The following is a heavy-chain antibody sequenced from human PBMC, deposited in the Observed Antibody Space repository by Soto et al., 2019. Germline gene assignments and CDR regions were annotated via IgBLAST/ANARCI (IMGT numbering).Heavy chain of an antibody. CDR2: ISYDGSNK. Sequence: QVQLVESGGGVVQPGRSLRLSCAASGFTFSSYAMHWVRQAPGKGLEWVAVISYDGSNKYYADSVKGRFTISRDNTKNXRNLQMNSMRAEDTAVYYCARDSGGDGGNSPEFDYWGQGTLVTVSS. V-gene: IGHV3-30-3*01. J-gene: IGHJ4*02. CDR3: ARDSGGDGGNSPEFDY. D-gene: IGHD2-21*02. CDR1: GFTFSSYA.